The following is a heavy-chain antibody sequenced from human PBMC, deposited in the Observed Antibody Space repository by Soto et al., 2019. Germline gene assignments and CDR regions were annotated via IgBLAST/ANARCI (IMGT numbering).Heavy chain of an antibody. Sequence: SGGSLRLSCAASGFTFSNYAVSWVRQAPGKGLEWVSGISDGGDSTYYSDSVKGRFTISRDNSMNTLYLQMNSLRADDTAVYCCAKAPNIVATIGINYWGQGTLVTVSS. J-gene: IGHJ4*02. CDR2: ISDGGDST. V-gene: IGHV3-23*01. CDR1: GFTFSNYA. D-gene: IGHD5-12*01. CDR3: AKAPNIVATIGINY.